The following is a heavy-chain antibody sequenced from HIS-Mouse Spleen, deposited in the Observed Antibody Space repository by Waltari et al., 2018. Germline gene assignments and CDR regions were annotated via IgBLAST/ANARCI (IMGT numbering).Heavy chain of an antibody. Sequence: QVQLQQWGAGLLKPSETLSLTCAVYGGSFSCYYWSWIRQPPGKGLEWIGEINHSGSTNYNPSLKSRVTISVDTSKNQFSLKLSSVTAADTAVYYCALLYFDYWGQGTLVTVSS. V-gene: IGHV4-34*01. J-gene: IGHJ4*02. D-gene: IGHD3-10*01. CDR1: GGSFSCYY. CDR3: ALLYFDY. CDR2: INHSGST.